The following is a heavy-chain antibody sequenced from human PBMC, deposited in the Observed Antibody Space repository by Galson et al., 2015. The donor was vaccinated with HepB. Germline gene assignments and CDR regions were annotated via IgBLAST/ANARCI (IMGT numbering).Heavy chain of an antibody. CDR1: GFTFSSYA. D-gene: IGHD2-15*01. CDR3: ARGLAATRLGHLDY. Sequence: SLRLSCAASGFTFSSYAMHWVRQAPGKGLEWVAVISYDGSNKYYADSVKGRFTISRDNSKNTLYLQMNSLRAEDTAVYYCARGLAATRLGHLDYWGQGTLVTVSS. CDR2: ISYDGSNK. J-gene: IGHJ4*02. V-gene: IGHV3-30*04.